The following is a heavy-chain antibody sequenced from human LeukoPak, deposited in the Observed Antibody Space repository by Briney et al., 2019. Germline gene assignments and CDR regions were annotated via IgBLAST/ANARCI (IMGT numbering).Heavy chain of an antibody. CDR3: AKARIGGRGYGVVTALFYYYYMDV. CDR2: ISGSGGNT. Sequence: GGSLRLSCAASGFTVSSNYMSWVRQAPGKGLEWVSPISGSGGNTYYADSVKGRFTISRDNSENTLYLQMNSLRAEDTAVYFCAKARIGGRGYGVVTALFYYYYMDVWGKGTTVTISS. V-gene: IGHV3-23*01. J-gene: IGHJ6*03. D-gene: IGHD2-15*01. CDR1: GFTVSSNY.